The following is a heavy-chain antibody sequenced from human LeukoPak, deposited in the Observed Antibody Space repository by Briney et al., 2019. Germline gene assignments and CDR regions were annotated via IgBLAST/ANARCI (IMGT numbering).Heavy chain of an antibody. J-gene: IGHJ4*02. Sequence: ASVKVSCKASGGSFSSDAISWVRQAPGQGLEWMGRIIPILRVVNYAQKLQGRVTMTTDTSTSTAYMELRSLRSDDTAVYYCARDLSGFDYWGQGTLVTVSS. V-gene: IGHV1-69*04. D-gene: IGHD3-10*01. CDR1: GGSFSSDA. CDR3: ARDLSGFDY. CDR2: IIPILRVV.